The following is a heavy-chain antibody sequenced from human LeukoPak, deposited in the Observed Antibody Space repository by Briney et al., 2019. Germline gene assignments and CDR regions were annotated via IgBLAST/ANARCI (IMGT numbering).Heavy chain of an antibody. CDR2: INPNSGGT. Sequence: GASVKVSCKASGYTFTGYYMHWVRRAPGQGLEWMGWINPNSGGTNYAQKFQGRVTMTRDTSISTAYMELSRLRSDDTAVYYCASSNCSSTSCPAYYYYYYYMDVWGKGTTVTVSS. V-gene: IGHV1-2*02. J-gene: IGHJ6*03. D-gene: IGHD2-2*01. CDR3: ASSNCSSTSCPAYYYYYYYMDV. CDR1: GYTFTGYY.